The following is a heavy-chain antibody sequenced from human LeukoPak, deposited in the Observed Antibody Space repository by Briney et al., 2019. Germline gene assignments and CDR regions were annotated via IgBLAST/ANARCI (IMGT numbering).Heavy chain of an antibody. J-gene: IGHJ4*02. Sequence: GGSLRLSCAASGFMFTTYWMTWVRQAPGKGPEWVANIKPDGSETYYVDSVKGRFTISRDNSKSLLYLQMNSLRGEDAALYYCGGFGYEAAVDLWGQGTLVTVSS. D-gene: IGHD6-13*01. CDR3: GGFGYEAAVDL. CDR1: GFMFTTYW. CDR2: IKPDGSET. V-gene: IGHV3-7*01.